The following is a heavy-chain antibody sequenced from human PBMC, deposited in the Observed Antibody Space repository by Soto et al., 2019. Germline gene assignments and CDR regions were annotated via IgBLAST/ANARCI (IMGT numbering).Heavy chain of an antibody. J-gene: IGHJ5*02. D-gene: IGHD1-26*01. CDR1: GLTFSNYA. CDR2: ISVNSGFT. CDR3: AKVGSLYVPRRPFDP. Sequence: PXGSLRISLAASGLTFSNYAMNWVRQAPGKGLEWVSGISVNSGFTYYTDSVKGRFTISRDNSKNTLFLQMNALRDEDTAIYYCAKVGSLYVPRRPFDPWGRGIVVTVSS. V-gene: IGHV3-23*01.